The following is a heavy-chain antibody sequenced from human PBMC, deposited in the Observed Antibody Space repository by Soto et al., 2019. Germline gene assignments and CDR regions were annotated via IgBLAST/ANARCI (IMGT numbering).Heavy chain of an antibody. CDR2: IYDSGTT. Sequence: PSETLSLTCVVSSYVIESGHYWGWVRQPPGKGLERVGSIYDSGTTYYNPSLRSRVTISADTSKNQFSLNLTSVTAADTAAYYCAMSPQYYTPGSSPFDYWGPGTMVTVSS. CDR3: AMSPQYYTPGSSPFDY. D-gene: IGHD3-3*01. CDR1: SYVIESGHY. V-gene: IGHV4-38-2*01. J-gene: IGHJ4*03.